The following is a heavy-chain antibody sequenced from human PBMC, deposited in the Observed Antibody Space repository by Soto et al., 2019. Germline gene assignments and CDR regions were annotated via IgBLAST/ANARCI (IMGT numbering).Heavy chain of an antibody. CDR3: VAGNDY. CDR1: GASITTYY. D-gene: IGHD6-19*01. CDR2: MFYSGTI. Sequence: QVQLQESGPGLVKPSETLSLTCTVSGASITTYYWNWIRQSPGKGLEWIGNMFYSGTIRYNPSLKSRLTISADTSTNKISLKMSSMTAAGTAVYYCVAGNDYWGQGTLVTVSS. J-gene: IGHJ4*02. V-gene: IGHV4-59*01.